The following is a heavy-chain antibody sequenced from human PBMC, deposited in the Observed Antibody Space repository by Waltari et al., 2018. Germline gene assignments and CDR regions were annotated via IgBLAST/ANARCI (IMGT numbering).Heavy chain of an antibody. V-gene: IGHV4-59*01. D-gene: IGHD3-10*01. CDR2: IYYSGNT. Sequence: QVQLQESGPGLLKPSETLSLTCTGSGGPITGYYWSWIRQPPGKGLEWIGYIYYSGNTNYHPSLKSRVTLSVDTSKNQFSLRLTSVTAADTAVYYCARDEIGSGGSIWFDPWGQGTLVTVSS. CDR1: GGPITGYY. J-gene: IGHJ5*02. CDR3: ARDEIGSGGSIWFDP.